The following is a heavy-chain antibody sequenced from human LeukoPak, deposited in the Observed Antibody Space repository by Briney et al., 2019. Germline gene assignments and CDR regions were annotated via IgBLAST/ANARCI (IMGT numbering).Heavy chain of an antibody. Sequence: SETLSLTCAVYGVSFSGYYWSWIRQPPGKGLEWIGEINHSGSTIYNPSLTSRGTISVDTSKNQFSLKLSYVIAADTAVYFCARGQLQKAAGIGQQYYYYGWDVWGKGTTVTVSS. CDR3: ARGQLQKAAGIGQQYYYYGWDV. CDR2: INHSGST. V-gene: IGHV4-34*01. D-gene: IGHD6-13*01. CDR1: GVSFSGYY. J-gene: IGHJ6*04.